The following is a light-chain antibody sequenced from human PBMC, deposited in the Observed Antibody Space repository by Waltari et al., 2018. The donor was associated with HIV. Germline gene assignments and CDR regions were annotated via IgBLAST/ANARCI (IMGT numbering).Light chain of an antibody. Sequence: QHVLTQPPSASASLGPPVTLPCTLRRATCNYNVAWYPPHPEKGPRLVMRVGTGGIVRSKGDGIPDRFSVCGSDLNRYLTIKNILEEDESDYHCCADHGRESNFAIVFGSGTKVTVL. V-gene: IGLV9-49*01. CDR2: VGTGGIVR. CDR1: RATCNYN. J-gene: IGLJ6*01. CDR3: CADHGRESNFAIV.